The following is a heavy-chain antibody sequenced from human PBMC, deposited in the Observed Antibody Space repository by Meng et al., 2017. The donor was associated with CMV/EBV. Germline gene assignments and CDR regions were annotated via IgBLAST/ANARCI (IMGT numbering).Heavy chain of an antibody. CDR2: INHRGST. CDR3: ARVSRYDFWSGIYYYYGMDV. J-gene: IGHJ6*02. CDR1: GGSFSGYY. D-gene: IGHD3-3*01. Sequence: SETLSLTCAVYGGSFSGYYWSWIRQPPGKGLEWIGEINHRGSTNYNPSLKSRVTISVDTSKTHFSLKLSSVTAADTAVYYCARVSRYDFWSGIYYYYGMDVWGQGTTVTVSS. V-gene: IGHV4-34*01.